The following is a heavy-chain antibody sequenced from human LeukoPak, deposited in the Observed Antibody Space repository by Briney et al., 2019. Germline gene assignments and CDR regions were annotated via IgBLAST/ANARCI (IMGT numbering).Heavy chain of an antibody. Sequence: GGSLRLSCAASGFTFSSYGMHWVRQAPGKGLEWVELIWFDGTYEYYADSVKGRFTISRDNSNKTLYLQMNSLRAEDTAVYYCAKERDYAEDMDVWGKGTTVTVSS. CDR1: GFTFSSYG. V-gene: IGHV3-33*06. J-gene: IGHJ6*03. D-gene: IGHD4-17*01. CDR3: AKERDYAEDMDV. CDR2: IWFDGTYE.